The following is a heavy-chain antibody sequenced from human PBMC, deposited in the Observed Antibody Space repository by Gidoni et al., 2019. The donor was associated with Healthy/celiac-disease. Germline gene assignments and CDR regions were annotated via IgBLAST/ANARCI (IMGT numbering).Heavy chain of an antibody. CDR2: ISSSGSTI. J-gene: IGHJ4*02. Sequence: QVQLVESGGGVVKPGGSLRSSCAPSGFTFSDYYMRWFRQAPGKGLECVFYISSSGSTIYYADSVKVRFTISRDNAKNSLYLQMNSLRAEDTAVYYCAKQSPYDFWSGYYPNWGQGTLVTVSS. CDR1: GFTFSDYY. V-gene: IGHV3-11*01. CDR3: AKQSPYDFWSGYYPN. D-gene: IGHD3-3*01.